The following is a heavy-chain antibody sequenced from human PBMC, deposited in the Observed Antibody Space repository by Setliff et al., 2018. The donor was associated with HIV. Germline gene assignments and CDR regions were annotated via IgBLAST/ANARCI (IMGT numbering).Heavy chain of an antibody. CDR1: GYSISSSNW. J-gene: IGHJ4*02. V-gene: IGHV4-28*03. D-gene: IGHD6-13*01. Sequence: KTSETLSLTCVVSGYSISSSNWWGWIRQPPGKGLEWIGYINHNELTYYNPSLKSRIIMSVDTSKKQLSLKLSSVTAVDTAVYYCARDGGRTGYSSSSDQWGQGTLVTVSS. CDR2: INHNELT. CDR3: ARDGGRTGYSSSSDQ.